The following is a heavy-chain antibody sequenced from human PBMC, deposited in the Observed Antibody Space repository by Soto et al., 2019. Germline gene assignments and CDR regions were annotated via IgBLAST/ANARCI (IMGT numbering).Heavy chain of an antibody. CDR1: GGSISSGNYY. D-gene: IGHD3-3*01. Sequence: SETLSLTCTVSGGSISSGNYYWSWIRQHPGKGLEWIGYIYHSGSTYYNPSLKSRVTILVDTSKNQFSLKLSSVTAADTAVYYCAKVYDPEHWFDPWGQGTLVTVSS. J-gene: IGHJ5*02. CDR3: AKVYDPEHWFDP. V-gene: IGHV4-31*03. CDR2: IYHSGST.